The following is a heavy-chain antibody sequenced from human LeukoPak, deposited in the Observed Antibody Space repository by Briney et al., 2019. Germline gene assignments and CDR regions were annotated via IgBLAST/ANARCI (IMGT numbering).Heavy chain of an antibody. CDR3: ARSYGDYRIDY. Sequence: ASVKVSCKASGYTFTGYYMHWVRQAPGQGREWMGIINPSGGSTSYAQKFQGRVTMTRDMSTSTVYMELSSLRSEDTAVYYCARSYGDYRIDYWGQGTLVTVSS. J-gene: IGHJ4*02. CDR2: INPSGGST. CDR1: GYTFTGYY. D-gene: IGHD4-17*01. V-gene: IGHV1-46*01.